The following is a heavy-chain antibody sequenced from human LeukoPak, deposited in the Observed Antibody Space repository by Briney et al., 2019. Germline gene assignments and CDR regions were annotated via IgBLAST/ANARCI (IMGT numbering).Heavy chain of an antibody. V-gene: IGHV3-23*01. CDR3: ARDSGSYLQPTDY. CDR1: GFTFSTYA. Sequence: GGSLRLSCAASGFTFSTYAMTWVRPAPGKGLEWVSSLTGNGGSAYYADSVKGRFTISRDNSKNTLYLQMNSLRAEDTAVYHCARDSGSYLQPTDYWGQGTLVTVSS. CDR2: LTGNGGSA. D-gene: IGHD1-26*01. J-gene: IGHJ4*02.